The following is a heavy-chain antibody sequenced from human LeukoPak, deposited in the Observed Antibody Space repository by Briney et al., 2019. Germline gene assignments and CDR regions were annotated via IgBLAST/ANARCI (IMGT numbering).Heavy chain of an antibody. CDR1: GGSISSYY. CDR2: MYSSGS. J-gene: IGHJ4*02. Sequence: SETLSLTCTVSGGSISSYYLSWIRQTAGKGLEWIGRMYSSGSNYNPSLKSRVTISVDTSKNQFSLKLSSATAADTAVYYCARSRGLAAAGNSGGVGYYFDYWGQGTLVTVSS. D-gene: IGHD6-13*01. CDR3: ARSRGLAAAGNSGGVGYYFDY. V-gene: IGHV4-4*07.